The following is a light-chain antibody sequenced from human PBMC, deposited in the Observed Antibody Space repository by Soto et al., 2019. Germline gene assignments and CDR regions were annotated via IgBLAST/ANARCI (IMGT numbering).Light chain of an antibody. CDR2: MAS. CDR1: QSISSS. CDR3: QQYHPYSRT. V-gene: IGKV1-5*03. J-gene: IGKJ1*01. Sequence: DIQMTQSPSTLSASVGDRITITCRASQSISSSLAWYQQKPGKAPKLLIYMASNLQSGVPSRFGGAGSGTEFTLTISRLQPDDFAPYYFQQYHPYSRTFGQGTKVEI.